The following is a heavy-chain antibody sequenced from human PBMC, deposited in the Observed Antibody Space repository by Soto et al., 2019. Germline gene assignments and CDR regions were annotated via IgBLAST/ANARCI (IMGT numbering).Heavy chain of an antibody. J-gene: IGHJ4*02. Sequence: ASVKVSCTACGYTFTSYAMHWVRQAPGQRLEWMGWINAGNGNTKYSQKFQGRVTITRDTSASTAYMELSSLRSEDTAVYYCARDAMTTEFDYWGQGTLVTSPQ. CDR2: INAGNGNT. D-gene: IGHD4-4*01. CDR1: GYTFTSYA. CDR3: ARDAMTTEFDY. V-gene: IGHV1-3*01.